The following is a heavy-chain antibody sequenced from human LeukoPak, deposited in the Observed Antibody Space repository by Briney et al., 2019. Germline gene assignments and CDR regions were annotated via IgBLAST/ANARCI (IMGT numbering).Heavy chain of an antibody. D-gene: IGHD5-24*01. CDR3: ARETPRRGETRDGYR. CDR2: IKYDGSET. CDR1: GFIFSNYW. Sequence: PGGSLTLSCEASGFIFSNYWMSWVRQAPGEGLEWVAHIKYDGSETYYVDSVKGRFTISRDNGKNSLYVQMNSLSVEDTAVYYCARETPRRGETRDGYRWGQGTVVTVSS. J-gene: IGHJ4*02. V-gene: IGHV3-7*01.